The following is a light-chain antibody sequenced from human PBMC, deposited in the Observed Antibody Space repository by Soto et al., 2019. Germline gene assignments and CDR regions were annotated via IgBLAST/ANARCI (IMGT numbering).Light chain of an antibody. CDR1: SSDVGGYNY. CDR3: SSYTSSNTLV. V-gene: IGLV2-14*01. Sequence: QSALTQPASVSGSPGQSITISCTGTSSDVGGYNYVSWYQQHPGKAPKVMIYDVSNRPSGVSNRFSGSKSGNTASLTISGLQAEDEADYYCSSYTSSNTLVFGGGTQRPS. CDR2: DVS. J-gene: IGLJ2*01.